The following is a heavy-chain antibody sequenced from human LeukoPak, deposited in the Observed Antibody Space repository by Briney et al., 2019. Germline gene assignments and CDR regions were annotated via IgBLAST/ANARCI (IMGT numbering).Heavy chain of an antibody. D-gene: IGHD1-1*01. CDR1: GGSISSYY. CDR2: IYYSGST. CDR3: ARGGSTGTNLNWVDP. Sequence: PSETLSLTCTVSGGSISSYYWSWIPQPPGKGLEWIGYIYYSGSTNYNPSLKSRVTISVDTSKNQFSLKLSSVTAADTAVYYCARGGSTGTNLNWVDPWGQGTLVTVSS. J-gene: IGHJ5*02. V-gene: IGHV4-59*01.